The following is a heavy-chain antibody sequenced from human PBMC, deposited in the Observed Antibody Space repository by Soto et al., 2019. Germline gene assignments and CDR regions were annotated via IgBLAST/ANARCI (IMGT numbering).Heavy chain of an antibody. CDR1: GDTFSSYT. V-gene: IGHV1-69*02. Sequence: QVQLLQSGAEVKKPGSSVKVSCKASGDTFSSYTISWVRQAPGQGLEWMGRIIPILGIANYAQKFQGRVTITADKSTSTAYMELSSLRSEDTAVYSCARHLGDLDYWGQGTLVTVSS. D-gene: IGHD4-17*01. J-gene: IGHJ4*02. CDR3: ARHLGDLDY. CDR2: IIPILGIA.